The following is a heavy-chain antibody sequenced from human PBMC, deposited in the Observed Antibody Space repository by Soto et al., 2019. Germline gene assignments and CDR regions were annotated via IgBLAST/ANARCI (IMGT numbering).Heavy chain of an antibody. Sequence: QVQLQESGPGLVKPSQTLSLTCTVSGGSIRRGGYYWSWIRQHPGKGLELCGYVYYRGNTYYNPAITSRVSISVDTSKNQFSLKLSSVAAADTAVYNCSRVCGGDGHHGMDVWGQGTTVTVSS. D-gene: IGHD2-21*02. CDR1: GGSIRRGGYY. J-gene: IGHJ6*02. CDR2: VYYRGNT. V-gene: IGHV4-31*03. CDR3: SRVCGGDGHHGMDV.